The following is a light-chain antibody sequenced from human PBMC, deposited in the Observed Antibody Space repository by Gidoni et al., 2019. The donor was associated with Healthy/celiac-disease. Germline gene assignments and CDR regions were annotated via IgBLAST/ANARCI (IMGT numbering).Light chain of an antibody. J-gene: IGLJ1*01. CDR1: SSDVGGYNY. CDR3: CSYAGSYFYV. V-gene: IGLV2-11*01. Sequence: QSALTQPRSVSGSPGQSVTISCTGTSSDVGGYNYVSRYQQTPGKAPKLMNYDVSKRPSGVPDRFSGSKSGNTASLTSSGLQAEDEADYYCCSYAGSYFYVFGTGTKVTVL. CDR2: DVS.